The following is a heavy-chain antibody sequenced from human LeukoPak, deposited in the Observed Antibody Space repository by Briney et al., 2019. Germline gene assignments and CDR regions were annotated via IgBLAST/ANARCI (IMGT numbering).Heavy chain of an antibody. Sequence: PGGSLRLSCSASGFQFSSFWMHWVRQAPGKGLVWVSRINLDGRGTTYADSVKGRFTISRDNAKNTLYLQMNTLRDEDTGIYYCARDERGNWNDTPRYRGQGILVTVSS. CDR1: GFQFSSFW. D-gene: IGHD1-1*01. J-gene: IGHJ4*02. CDR3: ARDERGNWNDTPRY. V-gene: IGHV3-74*01. CDR2: INLDGRGT.